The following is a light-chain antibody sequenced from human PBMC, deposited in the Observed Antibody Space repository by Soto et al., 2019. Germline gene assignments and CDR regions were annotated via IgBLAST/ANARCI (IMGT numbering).Light chain of an antibody. CDR1: SSNIGAGYN. J-gene: IGLJ3*02. Sequence: QSVMTQPPSVSGAPGQRVTISCTGSSSNIGAGYNVHWYQQLPGTAPKLLIYGNSNRPSGVPDRFSGSKSGTSASLAITGLQAEDDADYYYQYYDSSLCGWVFGGGTKLTVL. CDR2: GNS. CDR3: QYYDSSLCGWV. V-gene: IGLV1-40*01.